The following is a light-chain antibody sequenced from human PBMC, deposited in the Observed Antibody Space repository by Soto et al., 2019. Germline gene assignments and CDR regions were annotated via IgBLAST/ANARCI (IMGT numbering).Light chain of an antibody. Sequence: TQSPATLSVSPGEGATLSCRASQSVSSKLAWYQQKPGQAPRLLIFGASSRATGIPDRFSGSGSGTDFTLTISRLEPEDFAVYYCQQYGSSPTFGQGTRLEIK. CDR3: QQYGSSPT. CDR2: GAS. V-gene: IGKV3-20*01. J-gene: IGKJ5*01. CDR1: QSVSSK.